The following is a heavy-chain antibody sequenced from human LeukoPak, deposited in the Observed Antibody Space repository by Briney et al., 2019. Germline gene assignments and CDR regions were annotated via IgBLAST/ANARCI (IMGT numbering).Heavy chain of an antibody. Sequence: SETLSLTCTVSGGSISSGDYYWSWLRQPPGKGLEWIGYIYYSGSTYYNPSLKSRVTISVDTSKNQFSLKLSSVTAADTAVYYCARAFYGDPAVDYWGQGTLVTVSS. CDR3: ARAFYGDPAVDY. D-gene: IGHD4-17*01. CDR2: IYYSGST. J-gene: IGHJ4*02. V-gene: IGHV4-30-4*01. CDR1: GGSISSGDYY.